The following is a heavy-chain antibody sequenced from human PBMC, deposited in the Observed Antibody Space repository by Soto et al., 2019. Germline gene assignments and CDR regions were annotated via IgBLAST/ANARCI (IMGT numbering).Heavy chain of an antibody. D-gene: IGHD6-13*01. CDR3: ARLAAAGRSHYYYYYGMDV. V-gene: IGHV5-10-1*01. CDR1: GYSFTSYW. Sequence: PGESLKISCKGSGYSFTSYWISWVRQMPGKGLEWMGRIDPSDSYTNYSPSFQGHVTISADKSISTAYLQWSSLKASDTAMYYCARLAAAGRSHYYYYYGMDVWGQRTTVTVSS. J-gene: IGHJ6*02. CDR2: IDPSDSYT.